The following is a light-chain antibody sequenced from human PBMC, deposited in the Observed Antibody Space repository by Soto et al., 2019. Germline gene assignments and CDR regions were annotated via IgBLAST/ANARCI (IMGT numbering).Light chain of an antibody. CDR3: QSYDSSLGAWV. CDR1: SSNIGGGYD. CDR2: GNI. Sequence: QSVLTQPPSVSGAPGQTITISCSGSSSNIGGGYDVHWYQQLPGTAPKLLVYGNINRPSRVPDRFSGSKSDTSASLAITGLQAEDEADYYCQSYDSSLGAWVFGGGTKLTVL. J-gene: IGLJ3*02. V-gene: IGLV1-40*01.